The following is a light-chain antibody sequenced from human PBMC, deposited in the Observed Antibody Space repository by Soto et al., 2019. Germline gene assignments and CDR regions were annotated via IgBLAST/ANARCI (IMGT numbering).Light chain of an antibody. CDR1: SSNIGGNY. J-gene: IGLJ2*01. CDR3: AAWDDSLSGVL. V-gene: IGLV1-47*01. CDR2: RND. Sequence: QSALTQAPSASGTPGQRVAISCSGSSSNIGGNYVYWYHQLPGTAPKLLIYRNDQRPSGVPDRFSGSKSGHSASLAISGLRPDDEADYYCAAWDDSLSGVLFGGGTKLTVL.